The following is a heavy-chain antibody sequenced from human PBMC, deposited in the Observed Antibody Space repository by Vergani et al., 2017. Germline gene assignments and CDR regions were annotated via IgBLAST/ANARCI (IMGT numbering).Heavy chain of an antibody. CDR1: GFSFTTYS. V-gene: IGHV3-21*01. J-gene: IGHJ4*02. CDR3: AKDQREQWTYYFDY. CDR2: LSSSSRYI. Sequence: EVQLVESGGSLVKPGGSLRLSCAASGFSFTTYSMNWVRQAPGKGLEWVSSLSSSSRYIYYADPLKGRFTVSRDNAKNTLYLQMNSLRAEDTAVYYCAKDQREQWTYYFDYWGQGTLVTVSS. D-gene: IGHD6-19*01.